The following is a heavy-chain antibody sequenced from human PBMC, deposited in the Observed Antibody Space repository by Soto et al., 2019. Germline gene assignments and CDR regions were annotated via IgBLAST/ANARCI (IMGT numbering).Heavy chain of an antibody. CDR1: GFTFSSYA. D-gene: IGHD2-15*01. V-gene: IGHV3-30-3*01. CDR3: ARTASFYGSGGSCYPTYAMDV. CDR2: ISYDGSNK. J-gene: IGHJ6*02. Sequence: QVQLVESGGGVVQPGRSLRLSCAASGFTFSSYAMHWVRQAPGKGLEWVAVISYDGSNKYYADSVKGRFTISRDNSKKTLYLQMTSLTAEDTAVYYCARTASFYGSGGSCYPTYAMDVWGQATTVTVS.